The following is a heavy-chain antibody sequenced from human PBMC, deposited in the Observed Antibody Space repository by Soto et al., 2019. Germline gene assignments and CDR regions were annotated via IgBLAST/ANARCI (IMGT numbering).Heavy chain of an antibody. D-gene: IGHD5-18*01. CDR3: AIGNTAMVLRFDP. V-gene: IGHV4-34*01. Sequence: PSETLSLTCAVYGGSFSGYYWGWIRQPPGKGLEWIGEINDSGSTNYNPSLKSRATISVDTSKNQFSLKLTSVTAADTAVYYCAIGNTAMVLRFDPWGQGTLVTVSS. J-gene: IGHJ5*02. CDR1: GGSFSGYY. CDR2: INDSGST.